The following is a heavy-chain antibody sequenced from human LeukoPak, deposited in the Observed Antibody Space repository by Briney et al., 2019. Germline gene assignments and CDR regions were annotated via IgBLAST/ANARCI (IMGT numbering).Heavy chain of an antibody. CDR1: GYTFTSYY. Sequence: GASVKVSCKASGYTFTSYYMHWVRQAPGQGLEWMGIINPSGGSTSYAQKFQGRVTMTRDTSTSTVYMELSSLRSEDAAVYYCAVENTVTEAFDYWGQGTLVTVSS. CDR3: AVENTVTEAFDY. V-gene: IGHV1-46*01. J-gene: IGHJ4*02. D-gene: IGHD4-11*01. CDR2: INPSGGST.